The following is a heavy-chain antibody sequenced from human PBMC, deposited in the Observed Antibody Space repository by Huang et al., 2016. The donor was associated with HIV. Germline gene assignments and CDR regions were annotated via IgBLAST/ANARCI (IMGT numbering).Heavy chain of an antibody. CDR2: ITSSGNNV. D-gene: IGHD5-18*01. CDR1: GFSFSSKR. CDR3: AREGTYSFGVNAYDF. J-gene: IGHJ3*01. Sequence: EVQLVESGGGLVQPGGSLRLSCAASGFSFSSKRMNWCRQDRGKGREWGSYITSSGNNVYYADSGKGRFTISRDNAKNSLYLQMNNLRGEDTAFYYCAREGTYSFGVNAYDFWGQGTMVTVSS. V-gene: IGHV3-48*01.